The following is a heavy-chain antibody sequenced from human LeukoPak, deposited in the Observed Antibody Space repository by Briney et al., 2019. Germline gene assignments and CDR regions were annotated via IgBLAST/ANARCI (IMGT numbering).Heavy chain of an antibody. J-gene: IGHJ6*03. CDR2: ISWNGGSI. CDR3: AKGDSSNWYNYYYMDV. CDR1: GFTFDDYA. Sequence: GRSLRLSCAASGFTFDDYAMHWVRQAPGKGLEWVSGISWNGGSIGYADSVKGRFTISRDNAKNSLYLQMNSLRPEDMALYYCAKGDSSNWYNYYYMDVWGKGTTVTVSS. V-gene: IGHV3-9*03. D-gene: IGHD6-13*01.